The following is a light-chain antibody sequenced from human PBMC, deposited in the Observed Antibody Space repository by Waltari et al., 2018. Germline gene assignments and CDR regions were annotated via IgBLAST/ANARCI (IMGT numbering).Light chain of an antibody. CDR3: QAWDSSTPWV. Sequence: SYELTQPSSVSVSPGQTARITCSGDNLENKYVSWYQQRPGQSPVLVIYQDAKRPSVIPERFSGSNSGNTATLTISGTQAMDEADYYCQAWDSSTPWVFGGGTKVTVL. J-gene: IGLJ3*02. V-gene: IGLV3-1*01. CDR2: QDA. CDR1: NLENKY.